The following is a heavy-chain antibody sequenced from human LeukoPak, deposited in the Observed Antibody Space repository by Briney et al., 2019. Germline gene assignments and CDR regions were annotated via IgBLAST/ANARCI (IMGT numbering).Heavy chain of an antibody. J-gene: IGHJ4*02. Sequence: SETLSLTCAVYGGSFSGYYWSWIRQPPGKGLEWIGEINHSGSTNYNPSLKSRVTISVDTSKNQFSLKLSSVTAADTAVYYCARGPPVWELGLVRTYYSDYWGQGTLVTVSS. D-gene: IGHD1-26*01. V-gene: IGHV4-34*01. CDR2: INHSGST. CDR3: ARGPPVWELGLVRTYYSDY. CDR1: GGSFSGYY.